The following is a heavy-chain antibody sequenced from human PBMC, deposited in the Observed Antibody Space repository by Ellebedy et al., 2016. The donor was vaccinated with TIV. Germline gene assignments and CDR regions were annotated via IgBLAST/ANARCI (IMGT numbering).Heavy chain of an antibody. CDR1: GYRFSGYG. V-gene: IGHV1-18*04. D-gene: IGHD3-10*01. J-gene: IGHJ5*02. CDR2: ISGYNGDT. CDR3: ARDLFFFGDTKGGYYLDL. Sequence: AASVKVSCKASGYRFSGYGMSWVRQAPGQGLEWMGWISGYNGDTKYAEKMQARLTMTTDTSKSTVYMELRGLRHDDTALYFCARDLFFFGDTKGGYYLDLWGEGTQVTVSS.